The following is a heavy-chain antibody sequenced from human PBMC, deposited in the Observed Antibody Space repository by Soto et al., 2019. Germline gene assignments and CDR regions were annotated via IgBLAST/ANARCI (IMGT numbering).Heavy chain of an antibody. D-gene: IGHD3-9*01. CDR3: ARDLPLHDILTGNSDAFDI. Sequence: GGSLILSCAASGFTFSSYSMSWVRQAPGKGLEWVSAISGSGGSTYYADSVKGRFTISRDNSKNTLYLQMNSLRAEDTAVYYCARDLPLHDILTGNSDAFDIWGQGTMVTVSS. V-gene: IGHV3-23*01. CDR1: GFTFSSYS. CDR2: ISGSGGST. J-gene: IGHJ3*02.